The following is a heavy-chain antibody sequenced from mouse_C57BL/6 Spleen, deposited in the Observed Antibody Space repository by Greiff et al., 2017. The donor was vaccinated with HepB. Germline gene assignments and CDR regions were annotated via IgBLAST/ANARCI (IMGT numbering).Heavy chain of an antibody. CDR3: APYGSSPAWFDY. J-gene: IGHJ3*01. CDR1: GYSFTCYW. D-gene: IGHD1-1*01. CDR2: IPPNSGSN. V-gene: IGHV1-64*01. Sequence: VQLQPPGAELVKPGASVKLSCKASGYSFTCYWMPWVQQRPRQGLERIGMIPPNSGSNNYNEKFKSKATLTVDKSSSTAYMQLSSLSSEDSAVYYCAPYGSSPAWFDYWGQGTLVTVSA.